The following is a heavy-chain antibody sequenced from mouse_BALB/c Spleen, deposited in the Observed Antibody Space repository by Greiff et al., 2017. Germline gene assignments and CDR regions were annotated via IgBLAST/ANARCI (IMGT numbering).Heavy chain of an antibody. CDR2: INPGSGGT. V-gene: IGHV1-54*01. CDR1: GYAFTNYL. Sequence: QVQLQQSGAELVRPGTSVKVSCKASGYAFTNYLIEWVKQRPGQGLEWIGVINPGSGGTNYNEKFKGKATLTADKSSSTAYMQLSSLTSDDSAVYFCARSGTATGFAYWGQGTLVTVSA. D-gene: IGHD1-2*01. J-gene: IGHJ3*01. CDR3: ARSGTATGFAY.